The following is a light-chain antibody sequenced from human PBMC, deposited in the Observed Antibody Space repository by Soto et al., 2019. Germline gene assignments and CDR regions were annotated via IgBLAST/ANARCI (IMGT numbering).Light chain of an antibody. CDR3: QQYGSSAPIT. CDR2: GAS. J-gene: IGKJ5*01. V-gene: IGKV3-20*01. CDR1: QSFNSIY. Sequence: EIVLTQSPGTLSLSPGERATLSCRASQSFNSIYLAWYQQKPGQAPRLLIYGASIRATGIPDRFSGSGSETDFTLTISRLEPEDFALYYCQQYGSSAPITFGQGTRLEIK.